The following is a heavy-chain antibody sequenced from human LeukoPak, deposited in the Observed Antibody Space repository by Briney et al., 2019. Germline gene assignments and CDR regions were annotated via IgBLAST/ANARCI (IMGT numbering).Heavy chain of an antibody. CDR3: AKDLRYCSSTSCYPFYYYYMDV. V-gene: IGHV3-30*18. J-gene: IGHJ6*03. D-gene: IGHD2-2*01. CDR1: GFTFSSYG. CDR2: ISYDGSNK. Sequence: PGGSLRLSCAASGFTFSSYGMHWVRQAPGKGLEWVAVISYDGSNKYYADSVKGRFTISRDNSKNTLYLQMNSLRAEDTAVCYCAKDLRYCSSTSCYPFYYYYMDVWGKGTTVTVSS.